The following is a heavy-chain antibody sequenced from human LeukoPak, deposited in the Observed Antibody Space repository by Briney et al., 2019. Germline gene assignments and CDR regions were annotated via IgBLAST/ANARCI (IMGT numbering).Heavy chain of an antibody. CDR3: ARGDGCNFFDY. J-gene: IGHJ4*02. CDR2: FYVGGAT. CDR1: GFSVTNNY. D-gene: IGHD5-24*01. Sequence: PGGSLRLSCAVSGFSVTNNYMSWVRQAPGKGLEWVSVFYVGGATYYADSVRGRFTISRDSSENTLYLQMKSLRAEDTAVYYCARGDGCNFFDYWGQGTLVTVSS. V-gene: IGHV3-53*01.